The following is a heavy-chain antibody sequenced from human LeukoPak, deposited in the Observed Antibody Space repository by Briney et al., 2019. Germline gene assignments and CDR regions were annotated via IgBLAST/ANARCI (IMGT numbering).Heavy chain of an antibody. Sequence: SVKVSCKASGGTFSSYAISWVRQAPGQGLEWMGRIIPILGIANYAQKFQGRVTITADKSTSTAYMELSSLRSEDTAVYYCARSGVLRFLEWLYYFDYWGQGTLVTVSS. D-gene: IGHD3-3*01. V-gene: IGHV1-69*04. CDR2: IIPILGIA. CDR3: ARSGVLRFLEWLYYFDY. J-gene: IGHJ4*02. CDR1: GGTFSSYA.